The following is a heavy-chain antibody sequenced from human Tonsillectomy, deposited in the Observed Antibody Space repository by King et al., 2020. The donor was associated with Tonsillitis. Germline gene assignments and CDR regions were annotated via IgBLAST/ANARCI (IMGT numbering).Heavy chain of an antibody. J-gene: IGHJ6*02. CDR1: GFTFSSYW. CDR3: ARELRELLDYYYYYGMDV. CDR2: IKQDGSEK. V-gene: IGHV3-7*01. D-gene: IGHD1-26*01. Sequence: VQLVESGGGLVQPGGSLRLSCAASGFTFSSYWMSWVRQAPGKGLEWVANIKQDGSEKYYVDSVKGRFTISRDNAKNSLYLQMNSLRAEDTAVYYCARELRELLDYYYYYGMDVWGQGTTVTVSS.